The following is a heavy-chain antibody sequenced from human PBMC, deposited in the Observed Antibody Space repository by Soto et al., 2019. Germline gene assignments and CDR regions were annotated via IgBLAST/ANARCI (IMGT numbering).Heavy chain of an antibody. CDR2: ISGSGGST. J-gene: IGHJ4*02. D-gene: IGHD3-22*01. CDR3: AKVTYYYDSSGYSH. V-gene: IGHV3-23*01. Sequence: PGGSLRLSCAASGFTFSSYSMNWVRKAPGKGLEWVSAISGSGGSTYYADSVKGRFTISRDNSKNTLYLQMNSLRAEDTAVYYCAKVTYYYDSSGYSHWGQGTLVTVSS. CDR1: GFTFSSYS.